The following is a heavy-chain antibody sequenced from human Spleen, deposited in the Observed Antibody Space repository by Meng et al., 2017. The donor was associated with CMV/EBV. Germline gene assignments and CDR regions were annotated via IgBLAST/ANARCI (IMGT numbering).Heavy chain of an antibody. D-gene: IGHD2-2*01. J-gene: IGHJ4*02. Sequence: ASVKVSCKASGYTCTSYGISWVRQAPGQGLEWMAIINPSGGSTSYAQKFQGRVTMTRDTSTSTVYMELSSLRSEDTAVYYCARSHASSTHFDFWGQGTLVTVSS. V-gene: IGHV1-46*01. CDR3: ARSHASSTHFDF. CDR2: INPSGGST. CDR1: GYTCTSYG.